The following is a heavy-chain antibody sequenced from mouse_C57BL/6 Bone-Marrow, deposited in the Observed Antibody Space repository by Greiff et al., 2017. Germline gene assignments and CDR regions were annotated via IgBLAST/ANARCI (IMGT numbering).Heavy chain of an antibody. Sequence: VQLKQSVAELVRPGASVKLSCTASGFKIKNTYMHWVKQRPEQGLEWIGRIDPANGNTKYAPKFQGKATITADTSSNTAYLQLSSLTSEDTAIYYCARRGRSHWYFDVWGTGTTVTVSS. J-gene: IGHJ1*03. CDR2: IDPANGNT. V-gene: IGHV14-3*01. CDR3: ARRGRSHWYFDV. D-gene: IGHD1-1*01. CDR1: GFKIKNTY.